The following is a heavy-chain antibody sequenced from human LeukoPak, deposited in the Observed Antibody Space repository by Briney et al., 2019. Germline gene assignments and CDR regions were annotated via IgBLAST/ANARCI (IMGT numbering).Heavy chain of an antibody. J-gene: IGHJ5*02. CDR3: AKVRGQWLTPSWFDP. CDR1: GFTFSNAW. CDR2: ISGSGGST. V-gene: IGHV3-23*01. D-gene: IGHD6-19*01. Sequence: PGGSLRLSCAASGFTFSNAWMSWVRQAPGKGLEWVSAISGSGGSTYYADSVKGRFTISRDNSKNTLYLQMNSLRAEDTAVYYCAKVRGQWLTPSWFDPWGQGTLVTVSS.